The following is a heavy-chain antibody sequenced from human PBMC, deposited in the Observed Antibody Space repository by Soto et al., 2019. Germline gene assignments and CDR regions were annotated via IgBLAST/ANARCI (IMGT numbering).Heavy chain of an antibody. CDR2: ISGSGGST. J-gene: IGHJ6*03. CDR1: GFTFSSYA. V-gene: IGHV3-23*01. D-gene: IGHD3-3*01. Sequence: GGSLILSCAASGFTFSSYAMSWVRQAPGKGLEWVSAISGSGGSTYYADSVKGRFTISRDNSKNTLYLQMNSLRAEDTAVYYCAKGVGTIFGVVKASWYMDVWGKGTTVTVSS. CDR3: AKGVGTIFGVVKASWYMDV.